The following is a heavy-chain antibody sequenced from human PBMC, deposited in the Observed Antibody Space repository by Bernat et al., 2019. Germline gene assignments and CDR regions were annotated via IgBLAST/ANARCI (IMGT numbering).Heavy chain of an antibody. CDR2: ISSSGSTI. CDR3: ARDSHVRSVRGGGFDY. CDR1: GFTFSSYE. Sequence: EVQLVESGGGLVQPGGSLRLSCAASGFTFSSYEMNWVRQAPGKGLEWVSYISSSGSTIYYADAVKGRFTISRDNAKNSRYLQMNSLRAEDTAVYYCARDSHVRSVRGGGFDYWGQGTLVTVSS. V-gene: IGHV3-48*03. D-gene: IGHD3-10*01. J-gene: IGHJ4*02.